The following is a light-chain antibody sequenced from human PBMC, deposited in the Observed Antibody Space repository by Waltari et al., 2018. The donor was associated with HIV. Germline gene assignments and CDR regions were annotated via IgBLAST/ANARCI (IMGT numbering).Light chain of an antibody. CDR1: SANIGAGYD. CDR2: GNS. CDR3: QSYDSSLSGSVV. V-gene: IGLV1-40*01. Sequence: QSVLTQPPSVSAAPGQRVPIPCPGSSANIGAGYDVHWYQQLPGTAPKLLTYGNSNRPSGVPDRFSGSKSGTSASLAITGLQAEDEADYYCQSYDSSLSGSVVFGGGTKLTVL. J-gene: IGLJ2*01.